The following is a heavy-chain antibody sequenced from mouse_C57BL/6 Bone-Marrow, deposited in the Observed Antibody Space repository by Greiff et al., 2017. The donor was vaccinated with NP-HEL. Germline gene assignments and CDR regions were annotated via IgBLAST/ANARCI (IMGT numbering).Heavy chain of an antibody. J-gene: IGHJ2*01. CDR1: GYTFTSYW. CDR3: ARGVVEGLD. D-gene: IGHD1-1*01. CDR2: IDPSDSYT. V-gene: IGHV1-59*01. Sequence: QVQLQQPGAELVRPGTSVKLSCKASGYTFTSYWMHWVKQRPGQGLEWIGVIDPSDSYTNYNQKFKGKATLTVDTSSSTAYMQLSSLTSEDSAVYCCARGVVEGLDWGQGTTLTVSS.